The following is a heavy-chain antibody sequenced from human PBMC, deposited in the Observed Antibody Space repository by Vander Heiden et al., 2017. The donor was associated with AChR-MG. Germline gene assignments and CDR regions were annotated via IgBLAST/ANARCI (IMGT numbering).Heavy chain of an antibody. J-gene: IGHJ3*02. Sequence: EVQLVESGGGLVQPGRSLRLSCAASGFTFDDYAMHWVRQAPGKGLEWVSGISWNSGSIGYADSVKGRFTISRDNAKNSLYLQMNSLRAEDTALYYCAKDRGSVKGAFDIWGQGTMVTVSS. CDR2: ISWNSGSI. CDR1: GFTFDDYA. CDR3: AKDRGSVKGAFDI. V-gene: IGHV3-9*01. D-gene: IGHD3-10*01.